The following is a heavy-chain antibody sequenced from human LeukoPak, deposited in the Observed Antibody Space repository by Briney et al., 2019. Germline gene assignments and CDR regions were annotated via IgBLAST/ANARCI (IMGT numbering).Heavy chain of an antibody. D-gene: IGHD6-13*01. J-gene: IGHJ4*02. CDR2: IYPGDFDT. CDR3: ARRRYSSSWYYFDY. V-gene: IGHV5-51*01. CDR1: GYSFTSYW. Sequence: SGESLKISCKGSGYSFTSYWIGWVRQMPGKGLEWMGIIYPGDFDTRYSPSFQGQVTISADKSISTAYLQWSSLKASDTAMYYCARRRYSSSWYYFDYWGQGTLVTVSS.